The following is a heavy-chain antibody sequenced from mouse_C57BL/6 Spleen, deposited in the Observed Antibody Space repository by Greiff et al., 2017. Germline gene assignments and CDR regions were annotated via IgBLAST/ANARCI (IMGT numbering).Heavy chain of an antibody. J-gene: IGHJ3*01. Sequence: VQLQQSGPELVKPGASVKISCKASGYTFTDYYMNWVKQSHGKSLEWIGDINPNNGGTSYNQKFKGKATLTVDKSSSTAYMELRSLTSEDSAVYYCARGSTTVVAPAYWGQGTLVTVSA. CDR1: GYTFTDYY. V-gene: IGHV1-26*01. CDR2: INPNNGGT. D-gene: IGHD1-1*01. CDR3: ARGSTTVVAPAY.